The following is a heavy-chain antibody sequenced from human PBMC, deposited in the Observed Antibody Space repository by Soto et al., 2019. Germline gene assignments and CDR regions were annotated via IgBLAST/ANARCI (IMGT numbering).Heavy chain of an antibody. D-gene: IGHD2-15*01. V-gene: IGHV1-8*01. CDR3: ATAGLIVVVVPDAFDI. CDR2: MNPNSGNT. J-gene: IGHJ3*02. CDR1: GYTFTSYD. Sequence: ALVKVSCKASGYTFTSYDINWVRQATGQGLEWMGWMNPNSGNTGYAQKFQGRVTMTRNTSISTAYMELSSLRSEDTAVYYCATAGLIVVVVPDAFDIWGQGTMVTVSS.